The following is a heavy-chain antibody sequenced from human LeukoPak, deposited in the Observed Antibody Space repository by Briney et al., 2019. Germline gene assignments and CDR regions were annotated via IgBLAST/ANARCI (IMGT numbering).Heavy chain of an antibody. J-gene: IGHJ4*02. CDR1: GYRFTRFW. CDR3: ARPIAGAGTGLVY. V-gene: IGHV5-51*01. Sequence: GESLKISCKGSGYRFTRFWIGWVRQMPGKGLEWRGIIYPGDSDTRYSPSFPGQVTISADKSISTAYLQWSSLKASDTAMYYCARPIAGAGTGLVYWGQGTLVTVCS. D-gene: IGHD6-13*01. CDR2: IYPGDSDT.